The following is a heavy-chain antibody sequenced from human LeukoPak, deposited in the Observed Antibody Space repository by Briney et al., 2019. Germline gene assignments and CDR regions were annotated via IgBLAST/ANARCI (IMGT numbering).Heavy chain of an antibody. CDR3: AKDSVAAAGTAWFDP. Sequence: GGSLRLSCAASGYIFSNYAMTWVRQAPGKRLEWVSGISHNGDRIYYADSVKGRFTISRDNSKNTLYLQMDSLRPEDTALYYCAKDSVAAAGTAWFDPWGQGTLVTVSS. CDR1: GYIFSNYA. J-gene: IGHJ5*02. CDR2: ISHNGDRI. D-gene: IGHD6-13*01. V-gene: IGHV3-23*01.